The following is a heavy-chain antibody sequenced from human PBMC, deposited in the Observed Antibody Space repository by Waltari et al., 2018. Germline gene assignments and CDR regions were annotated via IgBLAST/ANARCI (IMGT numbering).Heavy chain of an antibody. J-gene: IGHJ4*02. CDR1: GDIVPSHRYA. V-gene: IGHV6-1*01. CDR3: ARQVGHFDF. Sequence: QVQLQQSGPGLVKPSQSLLLTCFISGDIVPSHRYASNRIRHSPSRGLEWLGRTYYRSKLFNDYAVSVKSRITINPDTFKNQFSLQLNSVTPEDTAVYYCARQVGHFDFWGQGTLVTVSS. CDR2: TYYRSKLFN.